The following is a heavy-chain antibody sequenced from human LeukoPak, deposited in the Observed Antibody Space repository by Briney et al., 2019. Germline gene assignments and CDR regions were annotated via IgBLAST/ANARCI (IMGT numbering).Heavy chain of an antibody. CDR3: ARDRGGYRYGYCYFDY. J-gene: IGHJ4*02. D-gene: IGHD5-18*01. CDR1: GFTFSSYS. V-gene: IGHV3-21*01. Sequence: PGGSLRLSCAASGFTFSSYSMNWVRQAPGKGLEWVSSISSSSSYIYYADSVKGRFTISSDNAKNSLYLQMNSLRAEDTAVYYCARDRGGYRYGYCYFDYWGQGTLVTVSS. CDR2: ISSSSSYI.